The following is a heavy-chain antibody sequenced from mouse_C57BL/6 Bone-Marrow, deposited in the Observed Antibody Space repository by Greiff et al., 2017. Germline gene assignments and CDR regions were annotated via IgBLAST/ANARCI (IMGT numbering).Heavy chain of an antibody. CDR3: AISGFRRWFAY. Sequence: VQLQQPGAELVKPGASVKVSCKASGYTFTSYWMHWVKQRPGQGLEWIGRIHPSDSDTNYNQKFKGKATLTVDKSSSTAYLQLSSLTAEDSAVCYCAISGFRRWFAYWGQGTLVTVSA. CDR2: IHPSDSDT. V-gene: IGHV1-74*01. CDR1: GYTFTSYW. J-gene: IGHJ3*01. D-gene: IGHD3-1*01.